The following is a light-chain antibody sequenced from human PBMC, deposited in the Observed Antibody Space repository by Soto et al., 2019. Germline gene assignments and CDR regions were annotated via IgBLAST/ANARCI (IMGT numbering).Light chain of an antibody. CDR1: QGISNY. V-gene: IGKV1-27*01. J-gene: IGKJ1*01. CDR2: AAS. CDR3: QKYNSAPWT. Sequence: DIQMTQSPSSLSTSVGDRVTITCRASQGISNYLAWYQQKPGKVPKLLIYAASTLQSGVPSRFSGSGSATDFPLTISSLQPEDVATYYCQKYNSAPWTVGQGTKVEIK.